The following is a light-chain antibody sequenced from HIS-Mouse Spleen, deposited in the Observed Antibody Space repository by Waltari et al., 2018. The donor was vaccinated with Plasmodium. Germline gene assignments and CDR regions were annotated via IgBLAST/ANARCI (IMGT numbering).Light chain of an antibody. CDR1: ALPKQY. CDR3: QSADSSGNHRV. CDR2: KDS. J-gene: IGLJ3*02. V-gene: IGLV3-25*03. Sequence: SYELTQPPSVSVSPGQTARITCPGDALPKQYAYWYQQKPGQAPVLVIYKDSERPSGIPERFSGSSSGTTVTLTISGVQAEDEADYYCQSADSSGNHRVFGGGTKLTVL.